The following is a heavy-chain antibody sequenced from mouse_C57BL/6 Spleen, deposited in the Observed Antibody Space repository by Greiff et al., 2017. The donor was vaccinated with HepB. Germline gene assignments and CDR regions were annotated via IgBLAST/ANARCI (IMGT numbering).Heavy chain of an antibody. CDR2: IYPGSGST. D-gene: IGHD6-1*01. J-gene: IGHJ1*03. CDR3: ARQEGSYPWYFEV. Sequence: VQLQQPGAELVKPGASVKMSCKASGYTFTSYWITWVKQRPGQGLEWIGDIYPGSGSTNYNEKFKSKATLTVDTSSSTAYMQLSSLTSEDSAVYYCARQEGSYPWYFEVWGTGTTVTVA. CDR1: GYTFTSYW. V-gene: IGHV1-55*01.